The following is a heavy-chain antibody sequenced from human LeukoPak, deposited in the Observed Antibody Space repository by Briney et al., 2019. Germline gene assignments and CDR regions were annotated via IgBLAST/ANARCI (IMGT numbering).Heavy chain of an antibody. CDR1: VFTVSRNY. CDR2: IYSGGST. Sequence: PGGSLRLSCAASVFTVSRNYMSWVRQAPGKGLEWVSVIYSGGSTYYADSVKGRFTISRDNSKNTLYPQMNSLRAEDTAVYYCARISMISNYYYYYMDVWGKGTTVTVSS. CDR3: ARISMISNYYYYYMDV. V-gene: IGHV3-53*01. J-gene: IGHJ6*03. D-gene: IGHD3/OR15-3a*01.